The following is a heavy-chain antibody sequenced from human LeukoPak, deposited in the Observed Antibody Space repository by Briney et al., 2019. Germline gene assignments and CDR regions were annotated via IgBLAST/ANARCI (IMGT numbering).Heavy chain of an antibody. CDR3: ARSLRVRGVPDYMDV. V-gene: IGHV3-53*01. J-gene: IGHJ6*03. D-gene: IGHD3-10*01. CDR1: GFTFSSHA. CDR2: IHKSAIT. Sequence: GGSLRLSCAASGFTFSSHAMNWVRQAPGKGLEWVSVIHKSAITYYADTVKGRFTISRGNSKNTLYLQMNSLRAEDTAVYYCARSLRVRGVPDYMDVWGKGTTVIISS.